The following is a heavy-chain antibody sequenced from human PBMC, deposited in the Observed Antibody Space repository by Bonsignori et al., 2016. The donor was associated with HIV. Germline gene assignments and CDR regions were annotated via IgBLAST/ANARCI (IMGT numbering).Heavy chain of an antibody. V-gene: IGHV3-21*04. Sequence: LQSGGGLGKPGGSLRLSCAASGFTLKSYTMNWLRQTPGKGLELLSFMSGSRSYIYYADSVKGRFTISRDDAKNTLYLEMSNLRVEDTAIYFCARDLLRFLEWPLDVWGQGSTVIVS. CDR3: ARDLLRFLEWPLDV. CDR2: MSGSRSYI. CDR1: GFTLKSYT. D-gene: IGHD3-3*01. J-gene: IGHJ6*02.